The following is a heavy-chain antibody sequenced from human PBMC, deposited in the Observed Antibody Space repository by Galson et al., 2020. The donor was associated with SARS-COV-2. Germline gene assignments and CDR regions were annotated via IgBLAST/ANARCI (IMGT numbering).Heavy chain of an antibody. CDR2: IYSGDNT. CDR3: ARTPGSSWTGYYYGMDV. D-gene: IGHD6-13*01. V-gene: IGHV3-53*01. J-gene: IGHJ6*02. CDR1: GFTVSDNY. Sequence: METGGSLRLSCAASGFTVSDNYITWVRQAPGKGLEWVSIIYSGDNTYYADSVRGRFTISRDNSKNTVYLQMNSLRGEDTAVYYCARTPGSSWTGYYYGMDVWGQGTTVTVSS.